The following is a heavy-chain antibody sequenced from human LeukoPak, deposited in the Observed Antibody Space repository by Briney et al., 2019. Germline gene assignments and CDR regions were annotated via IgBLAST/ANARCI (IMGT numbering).Heavy chain of an antibody. CDR3: ARERGYSYGRGEFDY. Sequence: ASVKVSCKASGGTFSSYAISWVRQAPGQGLKWMGWISAYNGNTNYAQKLQGRVTMTTDTSTSTAYMELRSLRSDDTAVYYCARERGYSYGRGEFDYWGQGTLVTVSS. V-gene: IGHV1-18*01. CDR2: ISAYNGNT. CDR1: GGTFSSYA. D-gene: IGHD5-18*01. J-gene: IGHJ4*02.